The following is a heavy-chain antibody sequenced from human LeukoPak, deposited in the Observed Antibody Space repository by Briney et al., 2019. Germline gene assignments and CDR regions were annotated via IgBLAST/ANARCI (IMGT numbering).Heavy chain of an antibody. V-gene: IGHV1-8*01. Sequence: ASVKVSCKTSGYSFTDYDIHWVRQATGQGPEWMGWMNPKTDNTEYAQKFQGRVTLTWTTSISTAYMELSSLKSEDTAVYFCARSGPISLRFWGQGTLVTVSS. CDR1: GYSFTDYD. CDR3: ARSGPISLRF. CDR2: MNPKTDNT. J-gene: IGHJ4*02. D-gene: IGHD2/OR15-2a*01.